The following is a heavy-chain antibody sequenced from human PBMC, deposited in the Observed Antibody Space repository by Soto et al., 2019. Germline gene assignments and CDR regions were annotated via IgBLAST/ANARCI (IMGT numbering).Heavy chain of an antibody. CDR2: IKRESDGGTT. CDR1: GFTLRTAW. V-gene: IGHV3-15*07. Sequence: EVQLVESGGGLVKPGGSLRLACAASGFTLRTAWMNWVRQAPGKGLEWVGRIKRESDGGTTDYGVSVRGRFTISRDESQNTLYLQMNSLGTEDTAVYYCATEPYFYDSSGVDVRGQGTTVTVSS. CDR3: ATEPYFYDSSGVDV. J-gene: IGHJ6*02.